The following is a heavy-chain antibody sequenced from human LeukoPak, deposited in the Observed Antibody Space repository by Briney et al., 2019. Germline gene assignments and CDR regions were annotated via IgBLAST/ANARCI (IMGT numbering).Heavy chain of an antibody. Sequence: PSETLSLTCTVSGGSISSYYWSWIRQPAGKGLEWIGRIYTSGSTNYNPSLKSRVTISVDTSKNQFSLKLSSVTAADTAVYYCARERLYGAAAAYNWFDPWGQGTLVTVSS. CDR3: ARERLYGAAAAYNWFDP. V-gene: IGHV4-4*07. CDR1: GGSISSYY. D-gene: IGHD6-13*01. CDR2: IYTSGST. J-gene: IGHJ5*02.